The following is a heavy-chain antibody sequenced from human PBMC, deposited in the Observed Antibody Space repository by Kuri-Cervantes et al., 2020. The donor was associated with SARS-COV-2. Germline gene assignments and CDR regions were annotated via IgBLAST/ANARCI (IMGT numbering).Heavy chain of an antibody. V-gene: IGHV1-18*04. CDR2: ITVYNGNT. Sequence: ASVKVSCKASGYTFTSYGISWVRQAPGQGLEWMGWITVYNGNTNYAQKFQGRVTVTTDISMNTAYMELRSLRSDDTAVYFCAKTRSYYYYMDVWGQGTTVTVSS. CDR3: AKTRSYYYYMDV. D-gene: IGHD4-11*01. J-gene: IGHJ6*02. CDR1: GYTFTSYG.